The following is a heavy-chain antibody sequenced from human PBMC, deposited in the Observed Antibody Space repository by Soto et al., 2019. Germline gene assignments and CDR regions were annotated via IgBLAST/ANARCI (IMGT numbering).Heavy chain of an antibody. J-gene: IGHJ4*02. D-gene: IGHD6-6*01. CDR3: ARVYSSSPIFDY. V-gene: IGHV3-21*01. Sequence: EVQLVESGGGLVKPGGSLRLSCAASGFTFSSYSMNWVRQAPGKGLEWVSSISSSSSYIYYADSVKGRFTISRDNAKNSLYLQINSLRAEDTAVYYCARVYSSSPIFDYWGQGTLVTVSS. CDR1: GFTFSSYS. CDR2: ISSSSSYI.